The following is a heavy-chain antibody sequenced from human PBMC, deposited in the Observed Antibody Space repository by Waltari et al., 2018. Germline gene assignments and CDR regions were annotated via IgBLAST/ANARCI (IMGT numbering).Heavy chain of an antibody. CDR3: ARAGPLSVAGWVHAFDI. CDR1: GYSISSGYY. J-gene: IGHJ3*02. V-gene: IGHV4-38-2*02. CDR2: IYHSGST. Sequence: QVQLQESGPGLVKPSETLSLTCTVSGYSISSGYYWRWIRQSPGKGLEWIGSIYHSGSTYYNPSLKSRVTISVDTSKNQFSLKLSSVTAADTAVYYCARAGPLSVAGWVHAFDIWGQGTMVTVSS. D-gene: IGHD6-19*01.